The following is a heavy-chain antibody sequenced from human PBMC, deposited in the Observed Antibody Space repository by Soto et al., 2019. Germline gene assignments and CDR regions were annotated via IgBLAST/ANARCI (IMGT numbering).Heavy chain of an antibody. CDR3: AKGGGAALIAPSGRDNWFDP. CDR2: ITWNGGTI. V-gene: IGHV3-9*01. CDR1: GFAFDDYV. Sequence: GGSLRLSCAASGFAFDDYVMHWVRQPPGRGLEWVSGITWNGGTIRYVDSVKGRFTISRDNAENSLYLQMNSLRPEDTAVYYCAKGGGAALIAPSGRDNWFDPWGQGTQVTVSS. D-gene: IGHD6-13*01. J-gene: IGHJ5*02.